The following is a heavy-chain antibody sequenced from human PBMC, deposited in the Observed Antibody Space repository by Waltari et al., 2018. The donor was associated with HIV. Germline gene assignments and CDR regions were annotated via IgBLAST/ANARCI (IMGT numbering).Heavy chain of an antibody. CDR1: GYSIRSGDY. Sequence: QVQLPESGPGLVKPSETLSLTCTVSGYSIRSGDYWGCIRQPPGKGLEWIGSIYHSGSTYYNPSLKSRVTISVDTSKNQFSLKLSSVTAADTAVYYCARDARHGIVVVSSFDYWGQGTLVTVSS. CDR3: ARDARHGIVVVSSFDY. J-gene: IGHJ4*02. V-gene: IGHV4-38-2*02. D-gene: IGHD3-22*01. CDR2: IYHSGST.